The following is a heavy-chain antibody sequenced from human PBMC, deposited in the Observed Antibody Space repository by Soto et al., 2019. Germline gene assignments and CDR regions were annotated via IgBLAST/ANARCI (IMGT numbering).Heavy chain of an antibody. V-gene: IGHV3-11*01. CDR3: ARDIGYYGSSGYFDY. J-gene: IGHJ4*02. D-gene: IGHD3-22*01. CDR1: GFTFSDYY. CDR2: ISSSDNII. Sequence: GGSLRLSCAASGFTFSDYYMSWIRRAPGKGLEWVSYISSSDNIIYYADSVKGRFTISRDNAKNSLYLQMNSLRAEDTAVYYCARDIGYYGSSGYFDYWGQGSLVTVSS.